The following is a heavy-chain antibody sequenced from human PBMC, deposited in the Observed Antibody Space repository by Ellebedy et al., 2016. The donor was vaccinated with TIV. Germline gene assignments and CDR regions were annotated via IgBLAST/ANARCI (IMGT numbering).Heavy chain of an antibody. V-gene: IGHV4-39*02. CDR2: IYYSGST. J-gene: IGHJ4*02. CDR3: AREKVATIVSTYFDY. D-gene: IGHD5-12*01. CDR1: GGSISSSSYY. Sequence: MPSETLSLTCTVSGGSISSSSYYWGWIRQPPGKGLEWIGSIYYSGSTYYNPSLKSRVTISVDTSKNQFSLKLSSVTAADTAVYYCAREKVATIVSTYFDYWGQGTLVTVSS.